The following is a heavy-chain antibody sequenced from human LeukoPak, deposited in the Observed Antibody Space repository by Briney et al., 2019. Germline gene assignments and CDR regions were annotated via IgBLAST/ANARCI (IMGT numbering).Heavy chain of an antibody. CDR1: GFSFSGHW. CDR3: VKEAYYGWGSSPTFYFDY. V-gene: IGHV3-74*01. Sequence: GGSLRLSCTASGFSFSGHWMHWARQLPGKGLVWVSRISPTGSTTSYADSVKGRFTVSRDNSRNTVFLQMNRLRPEDTAVYYCVKEAYYGWGSSPTFYFDYWGQGTRVTVSS. J-gene: IGHJ4*02. CDR2: ISPTGSTT. D-gene: IGHD3-10*01.